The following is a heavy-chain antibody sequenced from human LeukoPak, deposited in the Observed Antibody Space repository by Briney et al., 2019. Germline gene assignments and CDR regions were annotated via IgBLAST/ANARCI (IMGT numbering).Heavy chain of an antibody. CDR1: GASITSGTYS. D-gene: IGHD3-10*01. J-gene: IGHJ5*02. CDR2: IYTSGTT. CDR3: ARGLGSMLRGGSNWFDP. Sequence: SQTLSLTCTVSGASITSGTYSWGWIRQPAGKGLEYIGRIYTSGTTNYNPSVKSRVTISIDTSKNQFSLTLRSVTAADTAVYYCARGLGSMLRGGSNWFDPWGQGTLVIVSS. V-gene: IGHV4-61*02.